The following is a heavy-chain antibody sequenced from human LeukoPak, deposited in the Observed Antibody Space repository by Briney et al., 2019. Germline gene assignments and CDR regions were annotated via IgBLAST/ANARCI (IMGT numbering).Heavy chain of an antibody. CDR3: ARNPITLVRGGNWFDP. CDR1: GGSISSYY. Sequence: SETLSLTCTVSGGSISSYYWSWIRQPPGKGLEWIGYIYYSGSTDYNPSLKSRVTISIDTSRNQFSLRLSSTTAADTAVYYCARNPITLVRGGNWFDPWGQGTLVTVSS. D-gene: IGHD3-10*01. J-gene: IGHJ5*02. CDR2: IYYSGST. V-gene: IGHV4-59*01.